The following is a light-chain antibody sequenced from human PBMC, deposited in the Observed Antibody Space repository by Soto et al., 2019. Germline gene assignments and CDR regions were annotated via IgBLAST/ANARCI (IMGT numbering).Light chain of an antibody. J-gene: IGLJ3*02. V-gene: IGLV2-14*03. CDR3: SSYTTSTTLL. CDR1: NSDIGAYNY. CDR2: DVT. Sequence: QSALTQPASVSGSPGQSITLSCTGTNSDIGAYNYVSWYQQHPGKAPKVIIYDVTNRPSGVSNRFSGSKSGNTASLTISGLQPEDEADYFCSSYTTSTTLLFGGGTKLTVL.